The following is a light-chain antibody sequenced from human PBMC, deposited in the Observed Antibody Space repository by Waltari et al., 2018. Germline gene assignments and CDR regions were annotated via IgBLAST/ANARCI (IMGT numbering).Light chain of an antibody. J-gene: IGKJ2*01. V-gene: IGKV3-11*01. CDR2: YAS. CDR1: QTGAPY. CDR3: QQRSNWPYT. Sequence: EIVLTQTPATLSLSPGGRATLSCRASQTGAPYLAWYQQKPGQAPMLCIFYASSRATVIPAKFRGSGSGTDFTLTVSNLEPEDFAIYYCQQRSNWPYTFGQGTRVEIK.